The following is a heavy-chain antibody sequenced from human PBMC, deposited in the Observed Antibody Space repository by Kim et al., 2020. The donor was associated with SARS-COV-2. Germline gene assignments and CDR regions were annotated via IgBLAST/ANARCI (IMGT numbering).Heavy chain of an antibody. Sequence: GGSLRLSCAASGFTFSSYSMNWVRQAPGKGLEWVSYISSSSSTIYYADSVKGRFTISRDNAKNSLYLQMNSLRAEDTAVYYCARDPRTYYDFWSGHAYYYGVDVSGQGTTVTVSS. V-gene: IGHV3-48*04. CDR1: GFTFSSYS. J-gene: IGHJ6*02. CDR3: ARDPRTYYDFWSGHAYYYGVDV. CDR2: ISSSSSTI. D-gene: IGHD3-3*01.